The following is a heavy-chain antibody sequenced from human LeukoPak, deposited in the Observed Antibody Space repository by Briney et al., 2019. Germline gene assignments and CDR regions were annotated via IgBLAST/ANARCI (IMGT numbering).Heavy chain of an antibody. CDR3: AKVYGGNGNDAFDI. D-gene: IGHD4-23*01. CDR2: ILYDGSNK. CDR1: GFTLSSYG. J-gene: IGHJ3*02. V-gene: IGHV3-30*18. Sequence: GGSLRLSCAASGFTLSSYGMHWVRQAPGKGLEWVALILYDGSNKYYADSVKGRFTISRDNSKNTLYLQMNSLRAEDTAVYYCAKVYGGNGNDAFDIWGQGTMVTDSS.